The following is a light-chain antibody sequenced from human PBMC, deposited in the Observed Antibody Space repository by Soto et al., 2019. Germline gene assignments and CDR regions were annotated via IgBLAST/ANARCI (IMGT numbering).Light chain of an antibody. Sequence: EIVMTQSPATLSVSPGERATLSCRASQSVSSNLAWYQQKPGQAPRLLVYGASTRATGIPARFSGSGSGTQFTLTISSLQSADFAVYYCQQHNNWPLTFGGGTKVEIK. CDR2: GAS. J-gene: IGKJ4*01. V-gene: IGKV3-15*01. CDR3: QQHNNWPLT. CDR1: QSVSSN.